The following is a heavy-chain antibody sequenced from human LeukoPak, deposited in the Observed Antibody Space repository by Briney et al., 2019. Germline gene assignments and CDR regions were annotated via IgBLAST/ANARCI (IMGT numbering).Heavy chain of an antibody. CDR2: IGTAGDT. J-gene: IGHJ4*02. Sequence: PGGSLRLSCAASGFTFSSYDMHWVRQATGKGLEWVSAIGTAGDTYYPGSVKGRFTISRENAKNSLYLQMNSLRAGDTAVYYCARGLYDSSGYYDSSYPLDYWGQGTLVTVSS. V-gene: IGHV3-13*01. CDR1: GFTFSSYD. CDR3: ARGLYDSSGYYDSSYPLDY. D-gene: IGHD3-22*01.